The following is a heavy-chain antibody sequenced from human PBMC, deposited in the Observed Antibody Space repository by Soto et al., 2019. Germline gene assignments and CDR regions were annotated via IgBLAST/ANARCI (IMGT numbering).Heavy chain of an antibody. Sequence: QVQLVESGGGLVKPGGSLRLSCAASGFTFSDYYMSWIRQAPGKGLEWVSYISSSSSYTNYADSVKGRFTIYRDNSKNSLYLQMTSLRAEDTALYYCARAGTVIADYGYWCQGTLVTVSS. CDR1: GFTFSDYY. D-gene: IGHD2-21*01. CDR3: ARAGTVIADYGY. CDR2: ISSSSSYT. V-gene: IGHV3-11*05. J-gene: IGHJ4*02.